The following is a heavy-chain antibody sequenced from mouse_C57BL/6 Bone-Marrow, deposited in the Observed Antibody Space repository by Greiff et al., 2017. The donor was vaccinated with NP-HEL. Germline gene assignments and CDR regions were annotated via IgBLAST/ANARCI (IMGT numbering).Heavy chain of an antibody. CDR2: IDPENGDT. Sequence: EVQLQQSVAELVRPGASVKLSCTASGFNIKDDYMHWVKQRPEQGLEWIGWIDPENGDTEYASKFQGKATITADTSSNTAYLQLSSLTSEDTAVYYCTTRGNPPMDYWGQGTSVTVSS. D-gene: IGHD2-1*01. V-gene: IGHV14-4*01. J-gene: IGHJ4*01. CDR1: GFNIKDDY. CDR3: TTRGNPPMDY.